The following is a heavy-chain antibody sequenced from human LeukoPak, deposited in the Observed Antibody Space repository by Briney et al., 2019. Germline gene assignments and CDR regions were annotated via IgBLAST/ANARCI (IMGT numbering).Heavy chain of an antibody. J-gene: IGHJ5*02. CDR2: IYYSGST. Sequence: SETLSLTCTVSGGSISSYCWSWIRQPPGKGLEWIGYIYYSGSTNYNPSLKSRVTISVDTSKNQFSLKLSSVTAADTAVYYCARDQGDWFDPWGQGTLVTVSS. CDR1: GGSISSYC. V-gene: IGHV4-59*01. CDR3: ARDQGDWFDP.